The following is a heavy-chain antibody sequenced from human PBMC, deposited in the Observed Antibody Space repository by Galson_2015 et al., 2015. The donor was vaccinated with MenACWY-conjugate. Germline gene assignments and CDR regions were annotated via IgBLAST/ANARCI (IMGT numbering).Heavy chain of an antibody. CDR1: GGSSSSYY. V-gene: IGHV4-59*01. J-gene: IGHJ6*03. CDR3: ARSPRISGLRVRYYYYYMDI. D-gene: IGHD3/OR15-3a*01. Sequence: LSLTCTVSGGSSSSYYWSWVRQAPGKGLEWIGNIYFSENTNYNPSLKSRVTMSIDTSENQVSLKLRSVTSADTAVYYCARSPRISGLRVRYYYYYMDIWGKGT. CDR2: IYFSENT.